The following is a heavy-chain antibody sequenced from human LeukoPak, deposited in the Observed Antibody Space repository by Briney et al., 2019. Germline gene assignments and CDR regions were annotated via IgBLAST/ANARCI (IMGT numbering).Heavy chain of an antibody. CDR3: AKVGKLSLIGTYYFDY. Sequence: PGGYLRRYCAGSGFTFSSYAMSWVRKAQGKGLEWVTTLSGSGGSTYYADSVKGRFTISTANSTNTLYLQINSLKAEAASYYYSAKVGKLSLIGTYYFDYWGQGTLVTVSS. V-gene: IGHV3-23*01. J-gene: IGHJ4*02. CDR2: LSGSGGST. CDR1: GFTFSSYA. D-gene: IGHD3-16*02.